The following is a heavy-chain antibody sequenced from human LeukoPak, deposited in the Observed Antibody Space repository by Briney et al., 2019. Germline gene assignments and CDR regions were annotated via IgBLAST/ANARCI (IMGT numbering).Heavy chain of an antibody. CDR1: GFTFSSYA. CDR3: AMGGGGNSYYFDY. J-gene: IGHJ4*02. D-gene: IGHD4-23*01. V-gene: IGHV3-23*01. CDR2: ISGSGGST. Sequence: GGSLRLSCAASGFTFSSYAMSWVPQAPGKGLEWVSAISGSGGSTHYADSVKGRFTISRDNSKNTLYLQMNSLRAEDTAVYYCAMGGGGNSYYFDYWGQGTLVTVSS.